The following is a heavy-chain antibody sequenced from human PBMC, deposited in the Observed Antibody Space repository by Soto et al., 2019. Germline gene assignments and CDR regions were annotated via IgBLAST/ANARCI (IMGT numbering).Heavy chain of an antibody. J-gene: IGHJ4*02. CDR1: GGTFSSYT. D-gene: IGHD3-9*01. V-gene: IGHV1-69*04. CDR2: IIPILGIA. Sequence: SVKVSCKASGGTFSSYTISWVRQAPGQGLEWMGRIIPILGIANYAQKFQGRVTITADKSTSTAYMELSSLRSEDTAVYYCARDGHDILTGYYFDYWGQGNLVTVSS. CDR3: ARDGHDILTGYYFDY.